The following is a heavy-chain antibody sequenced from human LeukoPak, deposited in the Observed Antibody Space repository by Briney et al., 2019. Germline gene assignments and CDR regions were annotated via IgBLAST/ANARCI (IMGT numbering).Heavy chain of an antibody. Sequence: KPSETLSLTCTVSGGSISSYYWSWIRQPPGKGLEWIGCIHYSGSTNYNPSLKSRVTISVDTSKNQFSLKLSSVTAADTAVYHCARVRDRSSYFYDLDYWGQGTLVTVSS. J-gene: IGHJ4*02. CDR3: ARVRDRSSYFYDLDY. D-gene: IGHD3-22*01. V-gene: IGHV4-59*01. CDR2: IHYSGST. CDR1: GGSISSYY.